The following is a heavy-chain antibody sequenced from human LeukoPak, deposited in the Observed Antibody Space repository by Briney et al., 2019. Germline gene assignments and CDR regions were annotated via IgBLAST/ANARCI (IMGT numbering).Heavy chain of an antibody. Sequence: SVKVSCKASGGTFSSYAISWVRQAPGQGLEWMGGIIPIFGTANYAQKFQGRVTITADESTSTAYMEVSSLRSEDPAVYYCARENCSGGSCYSPGYYYYGMDVWGKGTTVSVSS. V-gene: IGHV1-69*13. J-gene: IGHJ6*04. CDR1: GGTFSSYA. CDR2: IIPIFGTA. CDR3: ARENCSGGSCYSPGYYYYGMDV. D-gene: IGHD2-15*01.